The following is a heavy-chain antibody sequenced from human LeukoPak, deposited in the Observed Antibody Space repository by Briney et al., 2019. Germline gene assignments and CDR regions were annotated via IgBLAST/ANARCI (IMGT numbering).Heavy chain of an antibody. J-gene: IGHJ4*02. CDR1: GFTFSSHG. D-gene: IGHD5-12*01. CDR3: ARGYSGFDKFGY. Sequence: GGILRLSCAASGFTFSSHGMTWVRQAPGKGLEWVSAISSDGYSTYFVDSVKGRFTIFRDNSKNTLYLQMNSLRAADTAVYYCARGYSGFDKFGYWGQETLVTVSS. CDR2: ISSDGYST. V-gene: IGHV3-23*01.